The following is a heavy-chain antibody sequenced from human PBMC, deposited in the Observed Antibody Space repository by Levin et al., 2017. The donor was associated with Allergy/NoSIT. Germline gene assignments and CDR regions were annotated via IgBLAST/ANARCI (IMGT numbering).Heavy chain of an antibody. CDR2: IYHSGST. CDR3: AREEGGRYSSSFDY. Sequence: SETLSLTCAVSGYSISSGYYWGWIRQPPGKGLEWIGSIYHSGSTYYNPSLKSRVTISVDTSKNQFSLKLSSVTAADTAVYYCAREEGGRYSSSFDYWGQGTLVTVSS. CDR1: GYSISSGYY. J-gene: IGHJ4*02. V-gene: IGHV4-38-2*02. D-gene: IGHD6-6*01.